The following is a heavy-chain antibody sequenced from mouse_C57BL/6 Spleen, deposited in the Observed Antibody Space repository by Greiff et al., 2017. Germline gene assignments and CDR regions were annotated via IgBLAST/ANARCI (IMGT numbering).Heavy chain of an antibody. J-gene: IGHJ2*01. CDR2: ISYDGSN. CDR3: ARVTYSNGGYYFDY. V-gene: IGHV3-6*01. D-gene: IGHD2-5*01. Sequence: EVKLQESGPGLVKPSQSLSLTCSVTGYSITSGYYWNWIRQFPGNKLEWMGYISYDGSNNYNPSLKNRISITRDTSKNQFFLKLNSVTTEDTATYYCARVTYSNGGYYFDYWGQGTTLTVSS. CDR1: GYSITSGYY.